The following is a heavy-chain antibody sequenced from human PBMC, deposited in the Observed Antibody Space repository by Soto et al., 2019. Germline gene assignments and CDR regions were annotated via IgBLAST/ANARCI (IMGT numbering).Heavy chain of an antibody. CDR2: IYYSGTT. CDR1: GGSISSCGYY. CDR3: AREPAI. J-gene: IGHJ4*02. V-gene: IGHV4-31*03. Sequence: QVQLQESGPGLVKPSQTLSLTCTVSGGSISSCGYYWSWFRQHPGKGLEWIGYIYYSGTTYYNPSLKSRLTISVDTSKIQFSLRRSSVTAADTAVYYCAREPAIWGQGPLVTVSS.